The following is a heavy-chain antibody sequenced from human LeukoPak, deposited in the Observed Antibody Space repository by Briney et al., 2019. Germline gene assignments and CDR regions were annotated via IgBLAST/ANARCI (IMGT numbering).Heavy chain of an antibody. CDR1: GFTFSSYT. Sequence: PGGSLRLSCAASGFTFSSYTMHWIRQAPGKGLEWVSAISGSGGSTYYADSVKGRFTISRDNSKNTLYLQMNSLRAEDTAVYYCAKGYCSSTSCYAPIPYWGQGTLVTVSS. CDR2: ISGSGGST. D-gene: IGHD2-2*01. V-gene: IGHV3-23*01. J-gene: IGHJ4*02. CDR3: AKGYCSSTSCYAPIPY.